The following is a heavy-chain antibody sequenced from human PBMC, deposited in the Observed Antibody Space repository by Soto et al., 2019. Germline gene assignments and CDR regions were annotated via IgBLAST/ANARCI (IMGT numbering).Heavy chain of an antibody. CDR2: ISAYNGNT. CDR3: ARVNDILTGYYENWFDP. D-gene: IGHD3-9*01. Sequence: GGSVKGSCKGSWYTFTNYGISWGRQAPGQRLEWMGWISAYNGNTNYAQKLQGRVTMTTDTSTSTAYMELRSLRSDDTAVYYCARVNDILTGYYENWFDPWGQGTLVTVSS. J-gene: IGHJ5*02. V-gene: IGHV1-18*01. CDR1: WYTFTNYG.